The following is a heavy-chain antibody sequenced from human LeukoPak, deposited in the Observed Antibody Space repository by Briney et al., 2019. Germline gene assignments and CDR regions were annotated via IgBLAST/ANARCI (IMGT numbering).Heavy chain of an antibody. Sequence: GASVKVSCKASGYTFTDFHIHWVRQSPGQGLEWMGWINPYSGGTNYAQKFLGRVTMTRDTSTSTAYMELSRLRSDDLAVHYCARWALYSGYSSYWGQGTLVTVSS. CDR2: INPYSGGT. D-gene: IGHD5-12*01. CDR3: ARWALYSGYSSY. J-gene: IGHJ4*02. V-gene: IGHV1-2*02. CDR1: GYTFTDFH.